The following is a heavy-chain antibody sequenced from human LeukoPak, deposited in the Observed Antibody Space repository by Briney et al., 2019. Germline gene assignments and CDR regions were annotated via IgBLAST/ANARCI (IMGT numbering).Heavy chain of an antibody. Sequence: SVQFSCQASGGTFSSYAISWVRQAPGQGLEWMGGIIPIFSTANYAQKFQGRVTITTDESTSTAYMELSSLRSEDTAVYYCARSSGYLVDYWGQGTLVTVSS. D-gene: IGHD6-13*01. CDR1: GGTFSSYA. CDR2: IIPIFSTA. J-gene: IGHJ4*02. V-gene: IGHV1-69*05. CDR3: ARSSGYLVDY.